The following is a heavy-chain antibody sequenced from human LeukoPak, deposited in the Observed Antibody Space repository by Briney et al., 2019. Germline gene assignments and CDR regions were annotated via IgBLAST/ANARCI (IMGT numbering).Heavy chain of an antibody. CDR2: ISGSGGST. CDR1: GFAFSSYA. Sequence: GGSLRLSCAASGFAFSSYAMSWVGQAPGKGLEWVSAISGSGGSTYYADSVKGRFTISRDNSKNTLYLQMNSLRAEDTAVYYCARGTDYGDPFDYWGQGTLVAVSS. D-gene: IGHD4-17*01. J-gene: IGHJ4*02. CDR3: ARGTDYGDPFDY. V-gene: IGHV3-23*01.